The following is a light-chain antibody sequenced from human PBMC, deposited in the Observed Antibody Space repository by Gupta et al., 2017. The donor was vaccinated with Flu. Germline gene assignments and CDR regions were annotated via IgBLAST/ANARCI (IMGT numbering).Light chain of an antibody. CDR3: QSYDISLTGSV. CDR2: GNS. V-gene: IGLV1-40*01. Sequence: QSMLTQPPSVSGSPGQRLTISCTGTSSNFGAGYDVHWYQQLPGTAPKLLIYGNSNRASGVPDRFSGSRSGTSASLTITGLQAEDEANYYCQSYDISLTGSVFGGGTKLTVL. J-gene: IGLJ3*02. CDR1: SSNFGAGYD.